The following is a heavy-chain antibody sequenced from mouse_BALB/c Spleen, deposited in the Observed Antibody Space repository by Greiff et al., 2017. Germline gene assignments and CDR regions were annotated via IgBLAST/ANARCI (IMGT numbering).Heavy chain of an antibody. CDR1: GYTFTSYW. V-gene: IGHV1-7*01. Sequence: VQLQQSGAELAKPGASVKMSCKASGYTFTSYWMHWVKQRPGQGLEWIGYINPSTGYTEYNQKFKDKATLTADKSSSTAYMQLSSLTSEDSAVYYCAGLRRLDYWGQGTTLTVSS. CDR2: INPSTGYT. D-gene: IGHD2-4*01. J-gene: IGHJ2*01. CDR3: AGLRRLDY.